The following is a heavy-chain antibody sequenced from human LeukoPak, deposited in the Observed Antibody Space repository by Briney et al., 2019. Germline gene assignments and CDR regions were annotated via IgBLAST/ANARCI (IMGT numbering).Heavy chain of an antibody. V-gene: IGHV3-48*03. J-gene: IGHJ4*02. Sequence: QPGGSLRLSCAASGFTFSSYEMNWVRQAPGKGLEWVSYISRSGSTIYYADSVKGRFTISRDNAKNSLYLQMNSLRAEDTALYYCAKDTSPDEVITTFDYWGQGTLVTVSS. CDR2: ISRSGSTI. CDR3: AKDTSPDEVITTFDY. D-gene: IGHD3-22*01. CDR1: GFTFSSYE.